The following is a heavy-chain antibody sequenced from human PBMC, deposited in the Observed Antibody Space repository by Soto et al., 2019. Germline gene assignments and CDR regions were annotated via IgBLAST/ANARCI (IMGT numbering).Heavy chain of an antibody. CDR2: IYPGDSDT. J-gene: IGHJ5*02. D-gene: IGHD2-15*01. Sequence: PGESLKISCKGSGYSFTSYWIGWVRQMPGKGLEWMGIIYPGDSDTRYSPSFQGQVTISADKSISTAYLQWSSLKASDTAMYYCARWMVDVVVVANSNWFDPWGQGTLVTVSS. CDR1: GYSFTSYW. V-gene: IGHV5-51*01. CDR3: ARWMVDVVVVANSNWFDP.